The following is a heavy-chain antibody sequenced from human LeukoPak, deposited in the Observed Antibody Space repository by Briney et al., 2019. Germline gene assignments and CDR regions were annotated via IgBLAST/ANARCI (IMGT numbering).Heavy chain of an antibody. D-gene: IGHD3-22*01. J-gene: IGHJ5*02. CDR2: INHSGST. CDR1: GGSFSGYY. Sequence: SETLSLTCAVYGGSFSGYYWSWIRQPPGKGLEWIGEINHSGSTNYNPSLKSRVTISVDTSKNQFSLKLSSVTAADTAVYYCASRMYYYDSSGYTGDNWFDPWGQGPLVTVSS. CDR3: ASRMYYYDSSGYTGDNWFDP. V-gene: IGHV4-34*01.